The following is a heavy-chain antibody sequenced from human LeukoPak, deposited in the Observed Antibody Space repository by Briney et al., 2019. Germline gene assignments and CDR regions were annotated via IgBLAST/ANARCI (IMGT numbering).Heavy chain of an antibody. D-gene: IGHD1-14*01. CDR2: IWYDGSNK. J-gene: IGHJ6*02. CDR1: GFTFSSYG. V-gene: IGHV3-33*01. CDR3: AREAITNQNNGMDV. Sequence: GGSLRLSCAASGFTFSSYGMHWVRQAPGKGLEWVAVIWYDGSNKYYADSVKGRFTISRDNSKNTVYLQMNSLRAEDTAVYYCAREAITNQNNGMDVWGQGTTVTVSS.